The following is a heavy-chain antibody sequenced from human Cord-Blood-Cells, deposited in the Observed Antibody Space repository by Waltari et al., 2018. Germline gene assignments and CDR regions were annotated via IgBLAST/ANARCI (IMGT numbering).Heavy chain of an antibody. V-gene: IGHV1-24*01. J-gene: IGHJ4*02. Sequence: QVQLVQSGAEVKKPGASVKVSCKVSGYTLTELSMHWVRQAPGKGREWMGGFDPEEGETSYAQKVQGRVTMTEDTATDTAYMELSSLRSEETAVYYCATVVTAAHLYFDYWGQGTLVTVSA. CDR1: GYTLTELS. D-gene: IGHD2-2*01. CDR2: FDPEEGET. CDR3: ATVVTAAHLYFDY.